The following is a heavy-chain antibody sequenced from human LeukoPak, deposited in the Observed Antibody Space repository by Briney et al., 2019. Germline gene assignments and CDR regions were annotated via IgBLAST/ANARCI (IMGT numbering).Heavy chain of an antibody. J-gene: IGHJ5*02. D-gene: IGHD6-6*01. CDR1: GFTFSSYG. Sequence: GGSLRLSCAASGFTFSSYGMHWVRQAPGKGLEWVAVIWYDGSNKYYADSVKGRFTISRDNSKNTLYLQMNSLRAEDTAVYYCASTTSIAARHNWFDPWGQGTLVTVSS. CDR2: IWYDGSNK. CDR3: ASTTSIAARHNWFDP. V-gene: IGHV3-33*01.